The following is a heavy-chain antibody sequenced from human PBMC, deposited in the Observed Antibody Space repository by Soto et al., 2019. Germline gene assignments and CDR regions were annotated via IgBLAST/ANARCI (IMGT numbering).Heavy chain of an antibody. V-gene: IGHV3-21*01. CDR1: GFPFTRYS. CDR3: ARESEDLTSNFDY. Sequence: PGGSLIHSWAASGFPFTRYSMNWVRQAPGKGLEWVSSISSTTNYIYYADSMKGRFTVSRDNAKNSVYLEMNSLSAEDTAVYYCARESEDLTSNFDYWGQGTLVNVAS. CDR2: ISSTTNYI. J-gene: IGHJ4*02.